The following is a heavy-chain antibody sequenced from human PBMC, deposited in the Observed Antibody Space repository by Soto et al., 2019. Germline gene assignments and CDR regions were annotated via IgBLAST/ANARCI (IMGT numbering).Heavy chain of an antibody. J-gene: IGHJ4*02. CDR2: INHSGST. D-gene: IGHD3-22*01. CDR1: GGSFSGYS. CDR3: AAEYYYGSSDPKGRID. V-gene: IGHV4-34*01. Sequence: SETLSLTCAVYGGSFSGYSWTWIRQPPGTGLEWIGEINHSGSTNYAPKFQERVTITWDMSTSTAYMELSSLRSEDTAVYYCAAEYYYGSSDPKGRIDWGQGTLVTVSS.